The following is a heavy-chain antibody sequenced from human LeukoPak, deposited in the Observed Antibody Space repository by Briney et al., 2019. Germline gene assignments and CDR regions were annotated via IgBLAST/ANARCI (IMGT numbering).Heavy chain of an antibody. Sequence: GESLKISCKASVYSFPSYWIGWVRQMPGKGLEWMGIIYPGDSDTRYSPSFQGQVTISADKSITTAYLQWTSLKAPDTAMYYCARPDSSTSYFDYWGQGTLVTVSS. CDR1: VYSFPSYW. CDR3: ARPDSSTSYFDY. J-gene: IGHJ4*02. D-gene: IGHD6-6*01. CDR2: IYPGDSDT. V-gene: IGHV5-51*01.